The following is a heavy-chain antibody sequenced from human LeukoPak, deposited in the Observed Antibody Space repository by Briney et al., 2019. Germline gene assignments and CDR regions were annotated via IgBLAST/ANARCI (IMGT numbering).Heavy chain of an antibody. V-gene: IGHV3-30-3*01. Sequence: PGRSLRLSCAASGFTFSSYAMHWVRQAPGKGLEWVAVISYDGSNKYYADSVKGRFTISRDNSKNTLYLQMNSLGAEDTAVYYCARSRSGSYNIDYWGQGTLVTASS. D-gene: IGHD1-26*01. CDR3: ARSRSGSYNIDY. J-gene: IGHJ4*02. CDR1: GFTFSSYA. CDR2: ISYDGSNK.